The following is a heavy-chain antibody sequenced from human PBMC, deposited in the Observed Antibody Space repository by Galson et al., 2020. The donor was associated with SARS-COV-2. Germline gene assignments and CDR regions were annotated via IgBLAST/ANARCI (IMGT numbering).Heavy chain of an antibody. Sequence: SGPTLVKPTQTLTLTCTFSGFSLSTSGVGVGWIRQPPGKALEWLALIYWDDDKRYSPSLKSRLTITKDTSKNQVVLTMTNMDPVDTATYYCAHRLLVIAAAGQGGFFDYWGQGTLVTVSS. CDR3: AHRLLVIAAAGQGGFFDY. D-gene: IGHD6-13*01. J-gene: IGHJ4*02. CDR2: IYWDDDK. V-gene: IGHV2-5*02. CDR1: GFSLSTSGVG.